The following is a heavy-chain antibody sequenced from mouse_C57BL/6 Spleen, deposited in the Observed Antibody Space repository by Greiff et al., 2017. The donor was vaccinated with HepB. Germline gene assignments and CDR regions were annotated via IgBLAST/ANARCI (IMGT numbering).Heavy chain of an antibody. CDR3: ARRGTQLGPLYYAMDY. CDR1: GYTFTSYW. CDR2: IDPSDSYT. Sequence: QVQLQQPGAELVMPGASVKLSCKASGYTFTSYWMHWVKQRPGQGLEWIGEIDPSDSYTNYNQKFKGKSTLTVDKSSSTAYMQLSSLTSEDTAVYYCARRGTQLGPLYYAMDYWGQGTSVTVSS. D-gene: IGHD4-1*02. V-gene: IGHV1-69*01. J-gene: IGHJ4*01.